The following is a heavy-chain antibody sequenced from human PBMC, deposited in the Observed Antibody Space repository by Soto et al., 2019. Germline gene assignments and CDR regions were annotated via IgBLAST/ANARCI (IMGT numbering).Heavy chain of an antibody. Sequence: ASVKVSCKVSGHKVTELSIYWMRQSPGTGLECMGGFDPKDGLPVYAQNFEGRVTMTEDASTDTAYLEAENLRSEDTAVYFCSTVVGLGRYYFDAWGQGALVTVSS. CDR3: STVVGLGRYYFDA. V-gene: IGHV1-24*01. CDR2: FDPKDGLP. D-gene: IGHD2-15*01. J-gene: IGHJ5*02. CDR1: GHKVTELS.